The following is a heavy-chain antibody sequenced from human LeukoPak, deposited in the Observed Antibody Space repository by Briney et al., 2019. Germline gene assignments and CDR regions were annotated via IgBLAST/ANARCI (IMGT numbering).Heavy chain of an antibody. Sequence: PSETLSLTCTVSGVSISSSNSYWGWIRQPPGKGLEWIGSIYYSGNTYYNASLKSQVSISIDTSKNQFSLRLTSVTAADTAVYYCARHAGHLKGSGSYLNYWGQGTLVTVSS. J-gene: IGHJ4*02. CDR2: IYYSGNT. V-gene: IGHV4-39*01. D-gene: IGHD3-10*01. CDR3: ARHAGHLKGSGSYLNY. CDR1: GVSISSSNSY.